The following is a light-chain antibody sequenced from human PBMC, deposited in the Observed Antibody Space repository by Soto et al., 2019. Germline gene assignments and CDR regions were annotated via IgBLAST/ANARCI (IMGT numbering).Light chain of an antibody. CDR3: QQYVASPYT. CDR1: QSINSSS. V-gene: IGKV3-20*01. J-gene: IGKJ2*01. Sequence: DIVLTQSPGTLSLSPGERATLSCGASQSINSSSLAWYQLKPGQAPRLLMYDASSRATGIPDRFSASGSGTDFTLTISSLETEDFAVYYCQQYVASPYTFGQGTKVDIK. CDR2: DAS.